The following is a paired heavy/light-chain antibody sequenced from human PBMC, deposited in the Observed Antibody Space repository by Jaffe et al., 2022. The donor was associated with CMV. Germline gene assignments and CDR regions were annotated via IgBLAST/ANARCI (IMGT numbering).Light chain of an antibody. CDR1: QSVSSTS. V-gene: IGKV3-20*01. CDR2: NAS. Sequence: EIVLTQSPGSLSLSPGRGATLSCRASQSVSSTSLAWYQQKPGQAPRLLIYNASSRATDIPDRFSGSGSGTDFTLTISRLEPEDFAVYYCQQYGSSPWTFGQGTKVEIK. J-gene: IGKJ1*01. CDR3: QQYGSSPWT.
Heavy chain of an antibody. CDR1: GGSISSYF. D-gene: IGHD3-22*01. CDR3: AGSPIMYSYDSSGYYRGLGKFYFDY. J-gene: IGHJ4*02. CDR2: IYHSGST. Sequence: QVQLQESGPGLVKSSETLSLTCTVSGGSISSYFWSWIRQPPGEGLEWIGYIYHSGSTNYNPSLKSRVTISVDASKNQFSLKLTSVTAADTAVYYCAGSPIMYSYDSSGYYRGLGKFYFDYWGQGTLVTVSS. V-gene: IGHV4-59*08.